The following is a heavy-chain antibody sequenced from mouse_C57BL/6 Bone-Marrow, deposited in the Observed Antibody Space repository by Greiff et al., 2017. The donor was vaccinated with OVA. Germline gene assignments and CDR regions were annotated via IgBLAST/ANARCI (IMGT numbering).Heavy chain of an antibody. CDR2: IDPEDGDT. Sequence: VQLQQSGAELVRPGASVKLSCTASGFNITDYYMHWVKQRPEQGLEWIGRIDPEDGDTEYAAKFQGKATMTADPSSNTAYLQLSSLTSEDTAVYYSTVITTEDYWGQGTTLTVSS. D-gene: IGHD1-1*01. J-gene: IGHJ2*01. CDR3: TVITTEDY. CDR1: GFNITDYY. V-gene: IGHV14-1*01.